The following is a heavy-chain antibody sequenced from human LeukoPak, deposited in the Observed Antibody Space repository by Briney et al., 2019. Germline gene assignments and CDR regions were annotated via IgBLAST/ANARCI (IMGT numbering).Heavy chain of an antibody. V-gene: IGHV4-4*07. CDR2: IHTSGST. CDR1: GGSIRTYY. CDR3: AREGSMTARPFVSIDY. D-gene: IGHD6-6*01. J-gene: IGHJ4*02. Sequence: NSSETLSLTCTVSGGSIRTYYWSWIRQPAGKALEWIGRIHTSGSTDYNPSLESRVSMSVDTSKNQFSLKLRSVTAADTAVYYCAREGSMTARPFVSIDYWGQGTLVTVS.